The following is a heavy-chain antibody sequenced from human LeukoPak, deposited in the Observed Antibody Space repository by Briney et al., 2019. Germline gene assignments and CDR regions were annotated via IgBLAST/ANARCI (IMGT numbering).Heavy chain of an antibody. J-gene: IGHJ4*02. CDR2: IIPVFGTA. CDR1: GGTFSSYA. V-gene: IGHV1-69*13. CDR3: ALGLWFGEIYY. Sequence: ASVKVSCKASGGTFSSYAISWVRQAPGQGLEWMGGIIPVFGTANYAQKFQGRVTITADESTSTAYMELSSLRSEDTAVYYCALGLWFGEIYYWGQGTLVTVSS. D-gene: IGHD3-10*01.